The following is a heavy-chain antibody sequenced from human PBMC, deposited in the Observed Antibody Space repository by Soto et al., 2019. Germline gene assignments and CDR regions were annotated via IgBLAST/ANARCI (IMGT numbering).Heavy chain of an antibody. J-gene: IGHJ6*02. CDR3: ARDPGFGFGYSYAFAMDV. CDR1: GYTFSNYG. V-gene: IGHV1-18*01. D-gene: IGHD5-18*01. Sequence: ASVRVSCKASGYTFSNYGISWVRQGPGQGLEWMGWISGYNGNTHYEEKVQDRIKMTTDTSTSTTYLELRSLRSDDTAVYFCARDPGFGFGYSYAFAMDVWGQGTTVTVSS. CDR2: ISGYNGNT.